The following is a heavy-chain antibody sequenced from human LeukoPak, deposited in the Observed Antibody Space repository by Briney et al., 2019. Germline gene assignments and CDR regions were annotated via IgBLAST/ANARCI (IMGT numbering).Heavy chain of an antibody. CDR3: ASKSSDHGELRFDY. J-gene: IGHJ4*02. CDR1: GDSTNTYF. CDR2: IYYTGTT. D-gene: IGHD4-17*01. Sequence: SETLSLACTMSGDSTNTYFWSWIRQPPGKGLEWIGYIYYTGTTNYNPSLKSRVTISVDTSKNQFSLRLSSVTAADTAVYYCASKSSDHGELRFDYWGQGTLVTVSS. V-gene: IGHV4-59*01.